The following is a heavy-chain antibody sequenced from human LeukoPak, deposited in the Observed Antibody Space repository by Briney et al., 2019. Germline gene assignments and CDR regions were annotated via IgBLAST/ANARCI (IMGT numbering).Heavy chain of an antibody. CDR3: ARDNLPYTTGWNGASDM. CDR1: GFTFSAHA. V-gene: IGHV3-48*02. J-gene: IGHJ6*01. CDR2: ISSSTSDI. D-gene: IGHD6-19*01. Sequence: GGSLRLPCAASGFTFSAHAMSWVRQAPGMGLEWVSYISSSTSDIYYPDSVKGRFTISRDNDKNSLFLQLNSLRHDDTGLYYFARDNLPYTTGWNGASDMWGQG.